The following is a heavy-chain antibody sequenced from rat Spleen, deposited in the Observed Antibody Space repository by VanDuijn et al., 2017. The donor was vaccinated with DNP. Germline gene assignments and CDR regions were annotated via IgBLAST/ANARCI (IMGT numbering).Heavy chain of an antibody. CDR2: IGSTGANS. V-gene: IGHV5S13*01. J-gene: IGHJ2*01. D-gene: IGHD1-6*01. CDR3: ATHQYYGYRRDYFDY. Sequence: EVRLVESGGGLVQPGRSLKLSCAASGFTFSNYGMAWVRQTPEKGLEWVATIGSTGANSYYRNSVEGRFSISRGNTKNTLYLQMDSLRSEDTATYYCATHQYYGYRRDYFDYWGQGVMVTVSS. CDR1: GFTFSNYG.